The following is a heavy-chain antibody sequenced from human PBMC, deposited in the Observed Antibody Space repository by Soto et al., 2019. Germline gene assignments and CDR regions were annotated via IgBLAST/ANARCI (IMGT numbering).Heavy chain of an antibody. D-gene: IGHD3-3*01. CDR3: ARGERYYDFWSAYFDY. Sequence: SETLSLTCAVYGGSFSGYYWSWIRQPPGKGLEWIGVINHSGSTNYNPSLKSRVTISVDTSKNQFSLKLSSVTAADTAVYYCARGERYYDFWSAYFDYWGQGTLVTVSS. CDR1: GGSFSGYY. V-gene: IGHV4-34*01. J-gene: IGHJ4*02. CDR2: INHSGST.